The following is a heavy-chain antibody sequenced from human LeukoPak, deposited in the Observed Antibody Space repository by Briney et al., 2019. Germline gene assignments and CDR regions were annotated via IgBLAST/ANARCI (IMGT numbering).Heavy chain of an antibody. D-gene: IGHD3-10*01. V-gene: IGHV1-2*02. J-gene: IGHJ6*03. Sequence: GASVKVSCKASGYTFTGYYMHWVRQAPGQGLEWMGWINPNSGGTNYAQKFQGRVTMTRDTSISTAYMELSRLRSDDTAVYYCARASAPLLWFGEPQHYYYMDVWGKGTTVTVSS. CDR1: GYTFTGYY. CDR2: INPNSGGT. CDR3: ARASAPLLWFGEPQHYYYMDV.